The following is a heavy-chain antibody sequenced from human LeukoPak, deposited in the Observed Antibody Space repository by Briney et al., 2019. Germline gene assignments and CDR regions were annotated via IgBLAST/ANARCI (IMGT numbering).Heavy chain of an antibody. CDR1: GFTFSSYE. J-gene: IGHJ4*02. V-gene: IGHV3-48*03. D-gene: IGHD1-26*01. CDR2: ISSSGTSM. Sequence: GGSLRLSCAASGFTFSSYEMNWVRQAPGKGLEWVSYISSSGTSMYYADSVKGRFTISRDNAKNSLYLQMNTLRADDTAVYYCARVLGIVGGWGQGTLVTVSS. CDR3: ARVLGIVGG.